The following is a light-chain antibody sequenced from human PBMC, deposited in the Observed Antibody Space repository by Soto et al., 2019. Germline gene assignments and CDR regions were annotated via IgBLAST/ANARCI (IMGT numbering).Light chain of an antibody. CDR2: GAS. J-gene: IGKJ2*01. CDR1: QSVSSN. V-gene: IGKV3-15*01. Sequence: EIVMTQSPATLSVSPGETATLSCRASQSVSSNLAWYQQTPGQAPRLLIYGASTRATGIPARFSGSGSGTEFTLTIRSLQSEDFAVYYCQHYNKWPLYTVGQWAKLEIK. CDR3: QHYNKWPLYT.